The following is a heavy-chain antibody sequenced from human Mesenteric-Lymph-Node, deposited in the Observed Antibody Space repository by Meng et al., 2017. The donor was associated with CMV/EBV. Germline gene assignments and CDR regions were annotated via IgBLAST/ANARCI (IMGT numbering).Heavy chain of an antibody. J-gene: IGHJ3*02. CDR1: GGTFSTYV. CDR2: IIPIFGTA. V-gene: IGHV1-69*05. D-gene: IGHD2-15*01. Sequence: SVKVSCKASGGTFSTYVISWVRQAPGQGLEWLGGIIPIFGTANYAQKFQGRVTITTDESTSTAYMELSSLRSEDTAVYYCARDEGWRWSARRVVDAFDIWGQGTMVTVSS. CDR3: ARDEGWRWSARRVVDAFDI.